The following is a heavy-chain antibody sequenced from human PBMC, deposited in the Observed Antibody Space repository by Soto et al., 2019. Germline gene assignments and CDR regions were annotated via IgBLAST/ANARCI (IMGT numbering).Heavy chain of an antibody. CDR2: INSDGSST. CDR1: GFTFSSYW. V-gene: IGHV3-74*01. CDR3: ARDICSGGSCYPYYFDY. J-gene: IGHJ4*02. Sequence: GGSLRLSCAASGFTFSSYWMHWVRQAPGKGLVWVSRINSDGSSTSYADSVKGRFTISRDNAKNTLYLQMNSLRAEDTAVYYCARDICSGGSCYPYYFDYWGQGTLVTVSS. D-gene: IGHD2-15*01.